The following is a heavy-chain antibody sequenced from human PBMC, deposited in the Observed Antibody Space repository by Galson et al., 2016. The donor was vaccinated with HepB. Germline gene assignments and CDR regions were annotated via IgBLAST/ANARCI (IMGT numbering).Heavy chain of an antibody. CDR3: ARDLYSGDDFLFRGETSFDH. CDR2: ISDDGNNK. V-gene: IGHV3-30-3*01. CDR1: GFAFSSYP. J-gene: IGHJ4*02. D-gene: IGHD5-12*01. Sequence: SLRLSCAASGFAFSSYPMHWVRQTPGKGLEWVAVISDDGNNKYYTDSVKGRFTISRVNSENTLFLQMNGLGAEDTAVYYCARDLYSGDDFLFRGETSFDHWGQGAPVIVSS.